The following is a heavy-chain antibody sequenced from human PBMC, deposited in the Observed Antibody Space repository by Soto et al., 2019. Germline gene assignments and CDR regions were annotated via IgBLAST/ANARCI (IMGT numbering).Heavy chain of an antibody. CDR1: GGSFSGYY. J-gene: IGHJ1*01. Sequence: TSETLSLTCAVYGGSFSGYYWSWIRQPPGKGLEWIGEINHSGSTNYNPSLKSRVTISVDTSKNQFSLKLSSVTAADTAVYYCARGKTLYFSGGFPRVTNATSFQHWGQGTLVTVSS. D-gene: IGHD3-10*01. CDR2: INHSGST. CDR3: ARGKTLYFSGGFPRVTNATSFQH. V-gene: IGHV4-34*01.